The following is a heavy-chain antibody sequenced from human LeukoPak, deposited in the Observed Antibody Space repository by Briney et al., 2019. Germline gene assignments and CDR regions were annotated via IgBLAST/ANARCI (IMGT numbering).Heavy chain of an antibody. V-gene: IGHV3-30*18. CDR2: ISYDGSNK. CDR1: GFAFSSYA. Sequence: GGSLRLSCAASGFAFSSYAMHWVRQAPAKGLEWVAVISYDGSNKYYTDSVKGRFSISRDNSKNTLYLQMNSLRAEDTAVYYCAKDPGYCSGGSCYHFDYWGQGTLVTVSS. CDR3: AKDPGYCSGGSCYHFDY. J-gene: IGHJ4*02. D-gene: IGHD2-15*01.